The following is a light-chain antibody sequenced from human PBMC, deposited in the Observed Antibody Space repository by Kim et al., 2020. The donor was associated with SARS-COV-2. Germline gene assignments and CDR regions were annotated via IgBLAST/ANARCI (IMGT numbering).Light chain of an antibody. CDR1: KLGDKY. V-gene: IGLV3-1*01. J-gene: IGLJ1*01. CDR2: QDV. CDR3: QAWDSSTGV. Sequence: VSPGQTASIPCSGDKLGDKYTSWYQQKPGQSPVLVIYQDVNRPSGIPERFSGSNSGNTATLTISGTQAMDEADYYCQAWDSSTGVFGTGTKVTVL.